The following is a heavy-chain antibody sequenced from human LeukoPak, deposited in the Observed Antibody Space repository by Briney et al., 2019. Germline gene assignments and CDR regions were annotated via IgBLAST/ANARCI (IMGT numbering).Heavy chain of an antibody. Sequence: SETLSLTCTVSGGSISSGSYYWSWIRQPAGKGLEWIGRIYTSGSTNYNPSLKSRVTISVDTSKNQFSLKLSSVTAADTAVYYCARVVDSGSYYEHDYWGQGTLVTVSS. CDR2: IYTSGST. CDR1: GGSISSGSYY. V-gene: IGHV4-61*02. D-gene: IGHD1-26*01. CDR3: ARVVDSGSYYEHDY. J-gene: IGHJ4*02.